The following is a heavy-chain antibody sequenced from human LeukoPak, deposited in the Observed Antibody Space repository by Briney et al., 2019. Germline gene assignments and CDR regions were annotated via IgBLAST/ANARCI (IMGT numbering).Heavy chain of an antibody. D-gene: IGHD2-15*01. CDR2: IWYDGSNK. J-gene: IGHJ6*02. Sequence: PGGSLRLSCAASGFTFSSYGMHWVRQAPGKGLEWVAVIWYDGSNKYYADSVKGRFTISRDNSKNTQYLQMNSLRAEDTAVYYCARDGYCSGGSCPTAYCYYGMDVWGQGTTVTVSS. V-gene: IGHV3-33*01. CDR3: ARDGYCSGGSCPTAYCYYGMDV. CDR1: GFTFSSYG.